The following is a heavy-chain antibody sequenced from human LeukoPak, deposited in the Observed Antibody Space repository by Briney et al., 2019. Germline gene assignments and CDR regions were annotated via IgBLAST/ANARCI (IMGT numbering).Heavy chain of an antibody. Sequence: TTSETLSLTCAVYGGSFSGYYWSWIRQPPGKGLEWIGEINHSGSTNYNPSLKSRVTISVDTSKNQFSLKLSSVTAADTAVYYRARGRYDFWSGYYPIQFDYWGQGTLVTVSS. D-gene: IGHD3-3*01. J-gene: IGHJ4*02. CDR1: GGSFSGYY. V-gene: IGHV4-34*01. CDR2: INHSGST. CDR3: ARGRYDFWSGYYPIQFDY.